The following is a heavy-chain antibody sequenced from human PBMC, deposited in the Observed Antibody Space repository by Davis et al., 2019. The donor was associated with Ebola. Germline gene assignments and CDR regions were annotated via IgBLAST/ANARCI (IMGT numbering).Heavy chain of an antibody. Sequence: PSETLSLTCTVSGGSISSYYWSWIRQPPGKGLEWIGYIYYSGSTNYNPSLKSRVTISVDRSKNQFSLKLSSVTAADTAVYFCARGRGLGASAFYYYYGMDVWGQGTAVTVSS. CDR2: IYYSGST. CDR3: ARGRGLGASAFYYYYGMDV. CDR1: GGSISSYY. V-gene: IGHV4-59*12. D-gene: IGHD1-26*01. J-gene: IGHJ6*02.